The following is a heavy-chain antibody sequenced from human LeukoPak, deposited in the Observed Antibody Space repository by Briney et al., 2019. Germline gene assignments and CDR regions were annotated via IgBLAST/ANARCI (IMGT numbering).Heavy chain of an antibody. CDR1: GGTFSIYA. J-gene: IGHJ4*02. CDR2: IIPIFGTA. Sequence: SVKVSCKASGGTFSIYAISWVRQAPGQGLGWMGGIIPIFGTANYAQKFQGRVTITADESTSTAYMELSSLRSEDTAVYYCARHNKPGYSSGWQPVDYWGQGTLVTVSS. D-gene: IGHD6-19*01. V-gene: IGHV1-69*13. CDR3: ARHNKPGYSSGWQPVDY.